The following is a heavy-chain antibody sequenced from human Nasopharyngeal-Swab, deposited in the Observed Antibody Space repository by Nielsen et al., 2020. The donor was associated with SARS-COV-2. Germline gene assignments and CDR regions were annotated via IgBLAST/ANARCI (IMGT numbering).Heavy chain of an antibody. CDR3: ARRYYYDSSGPRFYYYGMDV. Sequence: VRQMPGKGLEWIGEIYHSGSTNYNPSLKSRVTISVDTSKNQFSLKLSSVTAADTAVYYCARRYYYDSSGPRFYYYGMDVWGQGTTVTVSS. J-gene: IGHJ6*02. V-gene: IGHV4-4*02. CDR2: IYHSGST. D-gene: IGHD3-22*01.